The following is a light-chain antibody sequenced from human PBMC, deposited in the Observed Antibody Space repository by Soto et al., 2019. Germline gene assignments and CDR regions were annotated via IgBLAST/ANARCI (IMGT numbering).Light chain of an antibody. CDR3: SSYTSSSTVV. Sequence: QSALTQPASVSGSPGQSITISCTGTSSDVGGYNSVSWYQQHPGKAPKLMIYDVSNRPSGVSNRFSGSKSVNTASLTISGLQAEDEADYYCSSYTSSSTVVFGGWTKLTVL. CDR1: SSDVGGYNS. J-gene: IGLJ2*01. V-gene: IGLV2-14*03. CDR2: DVS.